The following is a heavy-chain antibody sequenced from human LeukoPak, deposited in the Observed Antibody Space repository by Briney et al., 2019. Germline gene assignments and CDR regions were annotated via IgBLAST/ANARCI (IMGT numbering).Heavy chain of an antibody. V-gene: IGHV3-30*18. Sequence: PGRSLRLSCAASGFTFSSYGMHWVRQAPGKGLEWVAVISYDGSNKYYADSVKGRFTFPRDNSKNTLYLQMNSLRAEDTAVYYCAKEEGYYYDSGGYYVEYFQHWGQGTLVTVSS. D-gene: IGHD3-22*01. CDR1: GFTFSSYG. J-gene: IGHJ1*01. CDR3: AKEEGYYYDSGGYYVEYFQH. CDR2: ISYDGSNK.